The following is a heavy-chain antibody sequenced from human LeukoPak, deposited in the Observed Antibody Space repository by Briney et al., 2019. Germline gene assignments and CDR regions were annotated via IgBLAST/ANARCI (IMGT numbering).Heavy chain of an antibody. CDR2: INPGNSDT. CDR3: ARLRWAAGDGYYFDY. J-gene: IGHJ4*02. D-gene: IGHD6-13*01. CDR1: GYGFTTCW. V-gene: IGHV5-51*01. Sequence: HGESLQISCQGSGYGFTTCWIGWVRQLPGKGLEGLGVINPGNSDTRYSPSFQGQVTISAEQSITTAYLQWSSLKASDTAMYYCARLRWAAGDGYYFDYWGQGTPVTVSS.